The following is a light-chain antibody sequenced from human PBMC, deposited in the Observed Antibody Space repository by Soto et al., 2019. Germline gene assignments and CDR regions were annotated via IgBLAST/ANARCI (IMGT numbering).Light chain of an antibody. V-gene: IGKV3-11*01. CDR3: QQYNYWPPIT. Sequence: EMVLTQSPATLSLSPGERATLSCRASQSVSDSLAWYQQKPGQAPRLLIYDASNRAPGIPARFSGSGSGTDFTLTISSLESEDFAVYYCQQYNYWPPITFGGGTRVEMK. CDR1: QSVSDS. J-gene: IGKJ4*01. CDR2: DAS.